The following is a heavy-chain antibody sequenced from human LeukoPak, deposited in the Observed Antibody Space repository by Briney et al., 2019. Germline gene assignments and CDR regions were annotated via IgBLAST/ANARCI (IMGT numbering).Heavy chain of an antibody. CDR2: ISGSGGST. CDR1: GFTFSSYE. D-gene: IGHD3-10*01. Sequence: GGSLRLSCEASGFTFSSYEMNWVRQAPGKGLEWVSAISGSGGSTYYADSVKGRFTISRDNSKNTLYLQMNSLRAEDTAVYYCAKVVRVIPYYYYYMDVWGKGTTVTVSS. CDR3: AKVVRVIPYYYYYMDV. J-gene: IGHJ6*03. V-gene: IGHV3-23*01.